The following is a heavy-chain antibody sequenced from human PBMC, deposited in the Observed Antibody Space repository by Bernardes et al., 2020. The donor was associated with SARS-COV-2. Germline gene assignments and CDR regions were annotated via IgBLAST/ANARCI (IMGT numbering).Heavy chain of an antibody. CDR3: AKGRRRTGTTTAYYGLDV. V-gene: IGHV3-23*01. CDR2: VSAIGDTT. CDR1: GFTFRSYD. D-gene: IGHD1-1*01. J-gene: IGHJ6*04. Sequence: GGSLRLSCAASGFTFRSYDMSWVRQAPGKGLEWVSVVSAIGDTTYYADSVKFRFTIARDNGKNTLHLQMNSLRAEDTAVYYCAKGRRRTGTTTAYYGLDVWGKGTTVTVST.